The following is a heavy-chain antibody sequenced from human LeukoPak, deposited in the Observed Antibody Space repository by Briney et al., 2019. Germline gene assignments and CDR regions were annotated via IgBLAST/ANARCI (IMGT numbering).Heavy chain of an antibody. CDR1: GYTFTSYY. V-gene: IGHV1-46*01. D-gene: IGHD3-3*01. CDR2: INPSGGST. Sequence: ASVTVSCKASGYTFTSYYMHWVRQAPGQGLEWMGLINPSGGSTSYAQKFQGRVTMTRDTSTSTVYMELSSLRSEDTAVYYCARDSDFWSGYYGMDVWGQGTTVTVSS. CDR3: ARDSDFWSGYYGMDV. J-gene: IGHJ6*02.